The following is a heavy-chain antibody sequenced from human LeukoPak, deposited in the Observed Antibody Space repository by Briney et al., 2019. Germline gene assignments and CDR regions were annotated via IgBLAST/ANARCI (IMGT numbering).Heavy chain of an antibody. Sequence: PSETLSLTCAVYGGSFSGYYWSWIRQPPGKGLEWIGEINHSGSTNYYPSLKSRVTISVDTSKHQFSLKLSSVTAADTAVYYCARVVWGGDFHYSLDVWGKGTTVIVSS. V-gene: IGHV4-34*01. CDR1: GGSFSGYY. D-gene: IGHD7-27*01. CDR3: ARVVWGGDFHYSLDV. CDR2: INHSGST. J-gene: IGHJ6*03.